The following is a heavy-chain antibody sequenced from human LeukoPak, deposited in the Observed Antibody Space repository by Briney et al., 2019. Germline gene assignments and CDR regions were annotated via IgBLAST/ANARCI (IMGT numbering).Heavy chain of an antibody. CDR2: MNPNSGNT. Sequence: ASVKVSCKASGCTFTSYDINWVRQATGQGLEWMGWMNPNSGNTGYAQKFQGRVTITRNTSISTAYMELSSLRSEDTAVYYCARASYGDIVQYYYYYMDVWGKGTTVTVSS. D-gene: IGHD5-12*01. V-gene: IGHV1-8*03. J-gene: IGHJ6*03. CDR3: ARASYGDIVQYYYYYMDV. CDR1: GCTFTSYD.